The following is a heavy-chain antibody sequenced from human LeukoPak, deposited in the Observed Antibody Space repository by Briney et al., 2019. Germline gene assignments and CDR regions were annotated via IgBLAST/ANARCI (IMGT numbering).Heavy chain of an antibody. CDR2: ISSSSSYI. CDR1: GFTFSSYS. CDR3: AREAYSSGYYSPYFDY. V-gene: IGHV3-21*01. D-gene: IGHD3-22*01. Sequence: GGSLRLSCAASGFTFSSYSMTWVRQAPGKGLEWVSSISSSSSYIYYADSVKGRFTISRDDAKNSLYLQMNSLRAEDTAVYYCAREAYSSGYYSPYFDYWGQGTLVTVSS. J-gene: IGHJ4*02.